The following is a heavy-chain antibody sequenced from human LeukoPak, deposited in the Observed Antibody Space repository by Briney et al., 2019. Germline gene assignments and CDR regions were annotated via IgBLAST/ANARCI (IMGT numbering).Heavy chain of an antibody. CDR3: ARRGLGTTQRYFEY. D-gene: IGHD1-7*01. V-gene: IGHV1-18*01. J-gene: IGHJ4*02. CDR2: ISAYTGHT. Sequence: GASVKVSCKASGYTFTDYDITWVRQAPGQGLEWMGWISAYTGHTNYAQKLQGRITVTTDTSTSTSYMELRSLRSDDTAVYYCARRGLGTTQRYFEYWGQGTLVIVSS. CDR1: GYTFTDYD.